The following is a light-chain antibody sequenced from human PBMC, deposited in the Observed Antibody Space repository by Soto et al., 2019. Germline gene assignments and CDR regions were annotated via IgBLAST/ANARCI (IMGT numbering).Light chain of an antibody. CDR1: QGVSSW. V-gene: IGKV1-12*01. CDR2: GAS. Sequence: DIQLTQYKSSVSASVGDRFTITCLSSQGVSSWLAWYQQKPGKAPKLLIYGASTLRSGVPSRFSGSGSGTEYTLTIYNLQPEDFATYYCQQANNFPWTFGQGTNVAIK. J-gene: IGKJ1*01. CDR3: QQANNFPWT.